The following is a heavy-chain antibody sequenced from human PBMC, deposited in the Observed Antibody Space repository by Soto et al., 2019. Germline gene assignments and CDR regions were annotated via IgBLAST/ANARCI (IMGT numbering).Heavy chain of an antibody. Sequence: QVQLVQSGAEVKKPGSSVKVSCKASGGTFSSYAISWVRQAPGQGLEWMGGIIPIFGTANYAQKFQGRVTITADESKNTAYMELSSLRAEDTAVYYCASGDYGAYRLARSGLWCRGPLVTVSA. V-gene: IGHV1-69*01. CDR3: ASGDYGAYRLARSGL. CDR2: IIPIFGTA. D-gene: IGHD4-17*01. CDR1: GGTFSSYA. J-gene: IGHJ2*01.